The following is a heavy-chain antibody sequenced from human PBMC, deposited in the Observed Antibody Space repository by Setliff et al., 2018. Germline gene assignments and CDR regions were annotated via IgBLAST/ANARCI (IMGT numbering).Heavy chain of an antibody. CDR2: IRSKAYGGTT. J-gene: IGHJ6*02. D-gene: IGHD2-15*01. V-gene: IGHV3-49*04. CDR1: GFTFGDYA. CDR3: TVAPGYCSGGSCSYYYYGMDV. Sequence: GGSLRLSCTASGFTFGDYAMRWVRQAPGKGLEWVGFIRSKAYGGTTEYAASVKGRFTISRDDSKSIAYLQMNSLKTEDTAVYYCTVAPGYCSGGSCSYYYYGMDVWGQGTTVTVSS.